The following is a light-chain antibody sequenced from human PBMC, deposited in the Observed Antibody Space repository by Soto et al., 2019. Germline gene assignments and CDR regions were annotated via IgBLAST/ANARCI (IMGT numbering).Light chain of an antibody. CDR3: AAWDDTLNGVV. V-gene: IGLV1-44*01. CDR2: SNN. Sequence: QAVVTQPPSASGTPGQRVTISCSGGSSNIGSNTVNWYQQLPGTAPNLLIYSNNQRPSGVPDRFSGSKSGTSASLAISGLQSEDEADYYCAAWDDTLNGVVFGGGTKLTVL. J-gene: IGLJ2*01. CDR1: SSNIGSNT.